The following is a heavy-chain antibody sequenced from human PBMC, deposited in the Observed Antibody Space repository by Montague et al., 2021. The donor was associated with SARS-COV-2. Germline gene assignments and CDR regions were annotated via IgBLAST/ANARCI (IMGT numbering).Heavy chain of an antibody. Sequence: SETLSLTSAVYGESFNGFHWTWIRQPPGKGLEWIGEIDHRGTSNYNPSLKSRVTISMDTSKNQFSLRLNSVTAADTGVYYCARGHLGTTMVVVVMVGAQFYFDYWGQGRLVTVSS. D-gene: IGHD3-22*01. CDR1: GESFNGFH. V-gene: IGHV4-34*01. J-gene: IGHJ4*02. CDR3: ARGHLGTTMVVVVMVGAQFYFDY. CDR2: IDHRGTS.